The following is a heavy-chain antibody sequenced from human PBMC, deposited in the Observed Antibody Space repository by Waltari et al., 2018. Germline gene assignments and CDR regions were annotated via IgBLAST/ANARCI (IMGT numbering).Heavy chain of an antibody. CDR2: IKRDGIST. CDR1: GFTFSSYW. V-gene: IGHV3-74*01. Sequence: EVQLVESGGGLVQPGGSLRLSCAASGFTFSSYWMHWVRQAPGKGLGWVERIKRDGISTSYADSVKGRFTISRDNAKNTLYLQMNNLRADDTAVYYCARAYCSGGSCYWTDYWGQGTLVIVSS. CDR3: ARAYCSGGSCYWTDY. D-gene: IGHD2-15*01. J-gene: IGHJ4*02.